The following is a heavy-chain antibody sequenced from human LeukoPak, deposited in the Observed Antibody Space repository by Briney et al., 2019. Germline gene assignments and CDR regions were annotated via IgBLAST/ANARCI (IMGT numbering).Heavy chain of an antibody. CDR3: ARDGYNEEDWYFDL. V-gene: IGHV3-30-3*01. CDR2: ISYDGNNK. J-gene: IGHJ2*01. CDR1: GFTFSSYD. Sequence: PGGPLRLSCAASGFTFSSYDMHWVRQAPGKGLEWVAVISYDGNNKYYADSVKGRFTISRDNSKKTLYLQMNSLRAEDTAVYYCARDGYNEEDWYFDLWGRGILVTVSS. D-gene: IGHD5-24*01.